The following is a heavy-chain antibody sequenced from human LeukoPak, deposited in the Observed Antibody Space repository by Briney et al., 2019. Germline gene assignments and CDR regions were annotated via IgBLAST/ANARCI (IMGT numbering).Heavy chain of an antibody. Sequence: GGSLRLSCAASGFTFSSYWMYWVRQAPGKGLVWVSRIHSDGSSTTYADSVKGRFTISRDNAKNTLYLQMNSLRAEDTAVYYCVRPSYQYGNFDMWGQGTMVTVSS. CDR3: VRPSYQYGNFDM. V-gene: IGHV3-74*01. CDR1: GFTFSSYW. D-gene: IGHD4-11*01. CDR2: IHSDGSST. J-gene: IGHJ3*02.